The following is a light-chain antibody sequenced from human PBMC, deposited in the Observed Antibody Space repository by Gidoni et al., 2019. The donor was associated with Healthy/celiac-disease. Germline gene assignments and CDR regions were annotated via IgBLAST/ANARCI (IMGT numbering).Light chain of an antibody. Sequence: DIQMNKSLSSLSASVGDRVTITCLASQSISSYLNWYQQKPGKAPKLLIYAASSLQSGVPSRFSGSGSGTDFTLTISSLQPEDFATYYCQQSYSTPPWTFGQXTRLEIK. J-gene: IGKJ5*01. V-gene: IGKV1-39*01. CDR2: AAS. CDR3: QQSYSTPPWT. CDR1: QSISSY.